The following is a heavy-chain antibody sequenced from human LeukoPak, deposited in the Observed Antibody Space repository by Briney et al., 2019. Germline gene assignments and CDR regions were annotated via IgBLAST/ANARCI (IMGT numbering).Heavy chain of an antibody. D-gene: IGHD2-2*01. J-gene: IGHJ4*02. CDR1: GFTFSAYG. Sequence: GGSLRLSCAASGFTFSAYGMYWVRQAPGKGLEWVAVIWYDGSNQYYRDSVKGRFTISRDNSKNTRYLQMNSLRAEDTAVYYCAKDFGVSRPLDYWGQGTLVTVSS. CDR2: IWYDGSNQ. V-gene: IGHV3-33*03. CDR3: AKDFGVSRPLDY.